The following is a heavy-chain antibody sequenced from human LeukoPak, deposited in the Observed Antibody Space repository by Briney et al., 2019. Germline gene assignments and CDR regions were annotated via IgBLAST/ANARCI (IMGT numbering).Heavy chain of an antibody. D-gene: IGHD6-13*01. V-gene: IGHV4-61*02. Sequence: SETLSLTCSVSGASIDSGGYSWTWIRQPPGKGLEWIGRIYTSGSTNYNPSLKSRVTMSVDTSKNQFSLKLSSVTAADTAVYYCARDLLDLIAAADWYFDLWGRGTLVTVSS. J-gene: IGHJ2*01. CDR3: ARDLLDLIAAADWYFDL. CDR1: GASIDSGGYS. CDR2: IYTSGST.